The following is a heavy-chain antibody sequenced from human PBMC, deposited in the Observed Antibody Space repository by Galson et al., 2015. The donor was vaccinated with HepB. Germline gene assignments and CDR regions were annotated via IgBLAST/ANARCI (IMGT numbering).Heavy chain of an antibody. CDR2: ISYDGSNK. V-gene: IGHV3-30*18. CDR1: GFTFSSYG. D-gene: IGHD1-7*01. CDR3: AKDRTSYNWNYEDFDY. J-gene: IGHJ4*02. Sequence: SLRLSCAASGFTFSSYGMHWVRQAPGKGLEWVAVISYDGSNKYYADSVKGRFTISRDNSKNTLYLQMNSLRAEDTAVYYCAKDRTSYNWNYEDFDYWGQGTLVTVSS.